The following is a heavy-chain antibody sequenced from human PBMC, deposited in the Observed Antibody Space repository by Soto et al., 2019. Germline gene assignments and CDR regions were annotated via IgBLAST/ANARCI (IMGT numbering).Heavy chain of an antibody. J-gene: IGHJ4*02. CDR2: ISYDGSNK. CDR1: GFTFSSYA. Sequence: QVQLVESGGGVVQPGRSLRLSCAASGFTFSSYAMHWVRQAPGKGLEWVAVISYDGSNKYYADSVKGRFTISRDNSKNTLYLQMNSLRAEDTAVYYCARGYNWKYKGAGGGAIDYWGQGTLVTVSS. CDR3: ARGYNWKYKGAGGGAIDY. D-gene: IGHD1-20*01. V-gene: IGHV3-30-3*01.